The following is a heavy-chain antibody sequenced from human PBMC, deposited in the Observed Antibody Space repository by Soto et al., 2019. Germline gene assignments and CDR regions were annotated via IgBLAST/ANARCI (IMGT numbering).Heavy chain of an antibody. D-gene: IGHD2-21*01. CDR2: IYHSGST. Sequence: PSETLSLTCAVSGGSISSGGYSWSWIRQPPGKGLEWIGYIYHSGSTYYNPSLKSRATISVDTSKNQFSLKLSSVTAADTAVYYCARDRLLGYSLNNWFDPWGQGTLVTVSS. J-gene: IGHJ5*02. CDR1: GGSISSGGYS. V-gene: IGHV4-30-2*05. CDR3: ARDRLLGYSLNNWFDP.